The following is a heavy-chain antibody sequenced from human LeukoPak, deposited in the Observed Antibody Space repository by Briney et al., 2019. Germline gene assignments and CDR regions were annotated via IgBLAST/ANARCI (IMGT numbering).Heavy chain of an antibody. CDR3: GTDSTGALMN. J-gene: IGHJ1*01. D-gene: IGHD7-27*01. CDR2: INPKSGGT. CDR1: GFTFTIYT. V-gene: IGHV1-2*02. Sequence: ASVTVSCTPSGFTFTIYTMHWECHAPGQGLERRGWINPKSGGTNSAHKFSSRVTMTTDTSLSTAYMGLSRVRSADTAAYFWGTDSTGALMNWGQGTRLTVSS.